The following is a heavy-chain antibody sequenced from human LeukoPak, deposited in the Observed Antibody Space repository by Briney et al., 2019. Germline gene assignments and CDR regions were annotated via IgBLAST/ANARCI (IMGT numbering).Heavy chain of an antibody. CDR2: ISTGGST. D-gene: IGHD3-10*01. Sequence: GGSLRLSCAASGFIFSSYSMSWVRQAPGKGLEWVSVISTGGSTYYADSVKGRFTLSRDNSKNTLSLQMNSLRVDDTAVYYCAREGAGFQHWGQGTLVTVSS. CDR3: AREGAGFQH. V-gene: IGHV3-53*01. J-gene: IGHJ1*01. CDR1: GFIFSSYS.